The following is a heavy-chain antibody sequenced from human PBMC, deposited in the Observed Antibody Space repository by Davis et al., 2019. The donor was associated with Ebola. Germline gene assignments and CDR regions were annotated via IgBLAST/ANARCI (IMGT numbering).Heavy chain of an antibody. V-gene: IGHV4-61*01. Sequence: SETLSLTCTVSGGSVSSGTNYWSWIRQPPGKGLEWIGYIYHSGSTIYNPSLKSRVTISMDTSKNQLPLKLSSVTAADTALYYCARVLGNGDLLLDYWGQGTLVTVSS. J-gene: IGHJ4*02. CDR2: IYHSGST. CDR1: GGSVSSGTNY. D-gene: IGHD4-17*01. CDR3: ARVLGNGDLLLDY.